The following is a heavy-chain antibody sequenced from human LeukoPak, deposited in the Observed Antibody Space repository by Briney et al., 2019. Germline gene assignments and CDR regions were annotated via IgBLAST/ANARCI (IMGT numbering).Heavy chain of an antibody. Sequence: ASVKVSCKVSGYTLTELSMHWVRQAPGTGLGWMGGVEPEAGETIYAQKFQGRVTITEDTSTDTAYTERTSLRSEDTAVYYCATDSQYYYYMDGWGKGNTVTVS. CDR2: VEPEAGET. J-gene: IGHJ6*03. CDR3: ATDSQYYYYMDG. CDR1: GYTLTELS. V-gene: IGHV1-24*01.